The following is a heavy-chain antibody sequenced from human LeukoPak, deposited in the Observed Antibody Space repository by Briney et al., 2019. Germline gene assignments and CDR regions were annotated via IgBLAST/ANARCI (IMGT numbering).Heavy chain of an antibody. D-gene: IGHD3-3*01. J-gene: IGHJ6*03. V-gene: IGHV4-59*01. CDR2: IYYSGST. Sequence: NPSETLSLTCTVSGGSISSYYWSWIRQPPGKGLEWIGYIYYSGSTNYNPSLKSRVTISVDTSKNQFSLKLSSVTAADTAVYYCARTADYDFWSGLNYHYYMDVWGKGTTVTVSS. CDR1: GGSISSYY. CDR3: ARTADYDFWSGLNYHYYMDV.